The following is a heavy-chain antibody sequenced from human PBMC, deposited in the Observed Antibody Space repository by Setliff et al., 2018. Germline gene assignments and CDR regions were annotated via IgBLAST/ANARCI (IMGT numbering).Heavy chain of an antibody. Sequence: SETLSLTCTVSGGSISSYYWSWIRQPPGKGLEWIGYIYYSGSTNYNPSLKSRVTISVDTSKNQFSLKLSSVTAADTAGYYCAGMSGFLYIDVWGKGTTVTVSS. V-gene: IGHV4-59*08. CDR3: AGMSGFLYIDV. J-gene: IGHJ6*03. CDR1: GGSISSYY. D-gene: IGHD3-3*01. CDR2: IYYSGST.